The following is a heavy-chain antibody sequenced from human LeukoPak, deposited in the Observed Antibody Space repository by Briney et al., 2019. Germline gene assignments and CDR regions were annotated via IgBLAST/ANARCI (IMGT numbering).Heavy chain of an antibody. J-gene: IGHJ4*02. CDR1: GGSISSGGYY. Sequence: SETLSLTCTVSGGSISSGGYYWSWIRQHPGKGLEWIGYIYYSGSTYYNPSLKSRVTISVDTSKNQFSLKLSSVTAADTAVYYCARSCGSCYSTHIFDYWGQGTLVTVSS. V-gene: IGHV4-31*03. CDR3: ARSCGSCYSTHIFDY. CDR2: IYYSGST. D-gene: IGHD2-15*01.